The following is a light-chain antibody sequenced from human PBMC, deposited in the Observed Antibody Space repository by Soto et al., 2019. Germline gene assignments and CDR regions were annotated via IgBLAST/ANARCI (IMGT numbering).Light chain of an antibody. CDR2: GAS. CDR1: QSISSTF. Sequence: EIVLTQSPGTLSLSPGEGATLSCRASQSISSTFLAWYQHKPGQAPRVLIYGASRRAAGIPDRFSGSGSGTYFTLTISRLEPEDFEVYCCQQYESSWTFGQGTKVEMK. V-gene: IGKV3-20*01. CDR3: QQYESSWT. J-gene: IGKJ1*01.